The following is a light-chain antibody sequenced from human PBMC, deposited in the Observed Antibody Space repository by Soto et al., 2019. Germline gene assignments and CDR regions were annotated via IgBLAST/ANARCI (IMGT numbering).Light chain of an antibody. CDR1: QSVSSN. J-gene: IGKJ1*01. Sequence: EIVMTHSPATLSVSPGERATLSCRASQSVSSNLAWYQQKPGQAPRLLIYGASTRATGIPARFSGSVSGTEFTLTISSLQSEDFAVYYCQQYNNWPTWTFGQGTKVDIK. V-gene: IGKV3-15*01. CDR2: GAS. CDR3: QQYNNWPTWT.